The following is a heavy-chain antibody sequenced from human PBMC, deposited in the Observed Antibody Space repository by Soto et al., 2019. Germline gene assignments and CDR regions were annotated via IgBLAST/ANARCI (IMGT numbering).Heavy chain of an antibody. V-gene: IGHV3-21*01. Sequence: EVQLVESGGGLVKPGGSLRLSCAASGFTFSTYSMNWVRQAPGKGLEWVSSISSSSTYIYYTDSVKGRFTISRDNAKNSLYRQMNSLRAEDTAVYYCARELVVPAADNWFDPWGQGTLVTVSS. J-gene: IGHJ5*02. CDR2: ISSSSTYI. CDR3: ARELVVPAADNWFDP. CDR1: GFTFSTYS. D-gene: IGHD2-2*01.